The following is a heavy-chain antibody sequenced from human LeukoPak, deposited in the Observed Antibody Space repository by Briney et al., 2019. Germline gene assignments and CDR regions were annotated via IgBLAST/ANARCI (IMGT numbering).Heavy chain of an antibody. Sequence: SETLSLTCAVYGGSFSNYYWSWIRQPPGKGLEWIGEINHSGSTNYNPSLKSRVTISVDTSKNQFSLRLSSVTAADTAVYYCAKRIEVRYCSSTSCYPSSWFDPWGQGTLVTVSS. CDR2: INHSGST. D-gene: IGHD2-2*01. CDR1: GGSFSNYY. V-gene: IGHV4-34*01. J-gene: IGHJ5*02. CDR3: AKRIEVRYCSSTSCYPSSWFDP.